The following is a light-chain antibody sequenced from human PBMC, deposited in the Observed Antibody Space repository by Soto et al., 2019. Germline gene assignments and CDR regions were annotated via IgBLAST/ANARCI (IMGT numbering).Light chain of an antibody. CDR2: EVS. Sequence: QSALTQPASVSGSPGQSITISCTGTSSDVGGYKYVSWYQQHPGKAPKRMIYEVSNRPSGVSNRFSGSKSGNTASLTISGRQAEDEADYYCSSYTSSSTVVFGGGTKLTVL. V-gene: IGLV2-14*01. CDR1: SSDVGGYKY. J-gene: IGLJ2*01. CDR3: SSYTSSSTVV.